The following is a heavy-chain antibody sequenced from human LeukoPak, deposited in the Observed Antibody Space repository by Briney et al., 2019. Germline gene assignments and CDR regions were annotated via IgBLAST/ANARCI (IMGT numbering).Heavy chain of an antibody. CDR1: GYTFTGYF. Sequence: GASVKVSCKVSGYTFTGYFMHWMRQAPGQGLEWMAWINPNSGATNYAPKFQGRVTMTRDTSISTAYMELSRLRSDDTAVYYCAREGIVGTGGAFDIWGQGTMVTVSS. D-gene: IGHD1-26*01. V-gene: IGHV1-2*02. CDR3: AREGIVGTGGAFDI. J-gene: IGHJ3*02. CDR2: INPNSGAT.